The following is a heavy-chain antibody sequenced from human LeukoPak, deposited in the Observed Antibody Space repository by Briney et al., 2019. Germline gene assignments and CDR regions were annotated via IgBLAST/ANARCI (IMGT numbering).Heavy chain of an antibody. CDR3: ARGPSRNLNYADGVWFAP. J-gene: IGHJ5*02. CDR1: GYTFTTHY. D-gene: IGHD1-7*01. V-gene: IGHV1-46*01. CDR2: INPGGGST. Sequence: ASVKVSCKAYGYTFTTHYVHWVRQAPGQGLEWMGIINPGGGSTDYAQKFQGRVTMTRDLSTSTVYMELSSLRSEDTAVYYCARGPSRNLNYADGVWFAPWGQGTLVTVSS.